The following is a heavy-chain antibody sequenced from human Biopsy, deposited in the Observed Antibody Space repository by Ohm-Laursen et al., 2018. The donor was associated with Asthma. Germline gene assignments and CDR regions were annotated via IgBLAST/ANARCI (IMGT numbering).Heavy chain of an antibody. CDR3: VRGSSSWHHGPFHYYYGLDV. V-gene: IGHV4-59*08. D-gene: IGHD6-13*01. J-gene: IGHJ6*02. CDR1: GVSISSDY. CDR2: IYYSGST. Sequence: SDTLSLTCPVSGVSISSDYWSWIRQPPGKGLEWIGHIYYSGSTNYQPSLKSRVTISVDTSKNQFSLKLTSVTAADTAVYYCVRGSSSWHHGPFHYYYGLDVWGQGTTATVSS.